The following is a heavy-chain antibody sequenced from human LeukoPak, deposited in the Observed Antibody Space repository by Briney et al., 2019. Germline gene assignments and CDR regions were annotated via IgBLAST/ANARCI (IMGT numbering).Heavy chain of an antibody. CDR1: DGSISNYY. D-gene: IGHD1-7*01. CDR2: IYSSGST. J-gene: IGHJ4*02. CDR3: ARDLDWNYADY. V-gene: IGHV4-4*07. Sequence: SETLSLTCTVSDGSISNYYWSWIRQPAGKGLEWIGRIYSSGSTNYNPSFKSRVTMSVDSSKNQFSLILISVTAADTAVYYCARDLDWNYADYWGQGTLVTVSS.